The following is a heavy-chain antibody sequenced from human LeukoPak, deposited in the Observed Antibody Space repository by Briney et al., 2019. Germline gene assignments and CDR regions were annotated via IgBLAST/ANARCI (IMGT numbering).Heavy chain of an antibody. D-gene: IGHD6-19*01. CDR2: ISSSGSTI. Sequence: GGSLRLSCAASGFTFSDYYMSWIRQAPGKGLEWVSYISSSGSTIYYADSVKGRFTISRDNAKNSLYLQMNSLRAEDTAVYYCAKAPYSSGWYVFDYWGQGTLVTVSS. CDR3: AKAPYSSGWYVFDY. CDR1: GFTFSDYY. V-gene: IGHV3-11*01. J-gene: IGHJ4*02.